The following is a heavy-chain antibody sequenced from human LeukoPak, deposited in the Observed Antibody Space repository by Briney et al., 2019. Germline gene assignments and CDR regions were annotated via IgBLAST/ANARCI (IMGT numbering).Heavy chain of an antibody. CDR2: IYYRGST. CDR1: GGSISSYY. D-gene: IGHD1-26*01. CDR3: ARDYSGIVGATTGYYYYGMDV. J-gene: IGHJ6*02. Sequence: SETLSLTCTVSGGSISSYYWSWIRQPPGKGLEWIGYIYYRGSTNYNPSLKSRVTISVDTSKNQFSLKLSSVTAADTAVYYCARDYSGIVGATTGYYYYGMDVWGQGTTVTVSS. V-gene: IGHV4-59*01.